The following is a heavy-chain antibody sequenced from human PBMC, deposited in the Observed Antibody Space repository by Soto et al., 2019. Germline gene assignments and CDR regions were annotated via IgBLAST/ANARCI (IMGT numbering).Heavy chain of an antibody. V-gene: IGHV3-48*04. CDR3: ARHRYYEGSVPGYGMDV. J-gene: IGHJ6*02. Sequence: GGSLRLSCSASGFSLRSYRMNWVRKAPGKGLQWISYISSSSNTIYYADSVKGRFTISRDTAKTSLYLQMNSLRAEDTALYYCARHRYYEGSVPGYGMDVWGQGTTVTVSS. CDR2: ISSSSNTI. CDR1: GFSLRSYR. D-gene: IGHD3-16*01.